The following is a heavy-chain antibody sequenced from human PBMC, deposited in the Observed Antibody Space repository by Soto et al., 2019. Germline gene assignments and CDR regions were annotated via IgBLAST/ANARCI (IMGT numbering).Heavy chain of an antibody. D-gene: IGHD3-22*01. Sequence: QVQLQESGPGLVKPSETLSLTCTVSGGSISRYYWSWIRQPPGQGLEWIGYIYYSGSTNYNPSLKSRVTISVDTAKNQCSLNLSSVTAADTAVYYCARVGYYDSRGPSGFDPWGQGTLVTVSS. V-gene: IGHV4-59*01. J-gene: IGHJ5*02. CDR2: IYYSGST. CDR3: ARVGYYDSRGPSGFDP. CDR1: GGSISRYY.